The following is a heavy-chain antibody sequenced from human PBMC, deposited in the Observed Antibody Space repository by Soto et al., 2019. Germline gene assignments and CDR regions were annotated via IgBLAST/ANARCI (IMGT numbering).Heavy chain of an antibody. CDR3: VRNGGYDFDF. D-gene: IGHD5-12*01. CDR2: ISRSGNT. J-gene: IGHJ4*02. V-gene: IGHV4-4*02. Sequence: QVQLQESGPGLVKPSETLSLTCAVSSGSISSGNWWSWVRQSPGKGLEWIGEISRSGNTNYRPSLKSRVTISVDKSKNQSSLKMNSVTAADTAVYYCVRNGGYDFDFWGQGTLVTVSS. CDR1: SGSISSGNW.